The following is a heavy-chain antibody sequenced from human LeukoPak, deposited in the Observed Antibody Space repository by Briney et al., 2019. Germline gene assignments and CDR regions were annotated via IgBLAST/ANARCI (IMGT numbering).Heavy chain of an antibody. J-gene: IGHJ4*02. CDR2: IYGSGVSI. Sequence: GESLRLSCVASGFTFEKYVMNWVRQAPGKGVEWLATIYGSGVSISYADSVKGRFTISRDNSNNTLYLQMNSLRAEDTAMYFCAKDLGWELPAEAYWGQGILVTVSS. V-gene: IGHV3-23*01. CDR3: AKDLGWELPAEAY. CDR1: GFTFEKYV. D-gene: IGHD1-26*01.